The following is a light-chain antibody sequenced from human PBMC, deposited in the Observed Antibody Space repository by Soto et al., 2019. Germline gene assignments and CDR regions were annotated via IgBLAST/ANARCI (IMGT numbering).Light chain of an antibody. CDR1: RDISSA. CDR3: QKYNSAPNT. Sequence: DVQMTQSPSSLSASVGDRVTITCRASRDISSALAWYQQKPGKVPKLLIYAASTLHAGVQSRFSGSGSGTFFTLTINGLQPEDVATYYCQKYNSAPNTFGRGTRLEIK. J-gene: IGKJ2*01. CDR2: AAS. V-gene: IGKV1-27*01.